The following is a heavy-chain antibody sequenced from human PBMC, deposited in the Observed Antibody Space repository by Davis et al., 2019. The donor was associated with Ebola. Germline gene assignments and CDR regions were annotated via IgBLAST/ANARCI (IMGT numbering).Heavy chain of an antibody. CDR1: GFTFSSYW. CDR3: AREYSFGDRDNIYYYYGMDV. Sequence: HTGGSLRLSCAASGFTFSSYWMHWVRQAPGKGLVWVSRINSDGSSTSYADSVKGRFTISRDNAKNTLYLQMNSLRAEDTAVYYCAREYSFGDRDNIYYYYGMDVWGKGTTVTVSS. V-gene: IGHV3-74*01. D-gene: IGHD4-17*01. J-gene: IGHJ6*04. CDR2: INSDGSST.